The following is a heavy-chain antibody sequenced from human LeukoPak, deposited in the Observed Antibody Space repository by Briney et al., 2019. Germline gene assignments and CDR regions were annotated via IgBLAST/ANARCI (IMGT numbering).Heavy chain of an antibody. CDR1: GGSISSGSYY. CDR3: ARDHGGLGELYHWFDP. V-gene: IGHV4-61*02. D-gene: IGHD3-10*01. J-gene: IGHJ5*02. Sequence: SETLSLTCTVSGGSISSGSYYWSWIRQPAGKGLEWIGRIYTSGSTNYNPSLKSRVTISVDTSKNQFSLKLSSVTAADTAVYYCARDHGGLGELYHWFDPWGQGTLVTVSS. CDR2: IYTSGST.